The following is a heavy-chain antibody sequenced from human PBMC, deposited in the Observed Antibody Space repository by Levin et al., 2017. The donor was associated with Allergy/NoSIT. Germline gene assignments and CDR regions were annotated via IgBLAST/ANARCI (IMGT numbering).Heavy chain of an antibody. Sequence: GGSLRLSCEASGFTFRTYDMHWVRQVAGKRLEWVSAIGTASDTYYGDSVKGRCTTARENAKNSLYLQMSRLGPGDTGVYYCAREGFGDFGMWAGLAAWGQGTPVTVAS. D-gene: IGHD3-16*01. V-gene: IGHV3-13*01. J-gene: IGHJ4*03. CDR2: IGTASDT. CDR3: AREGFGDFGMWAGLAA. CDR1: GFTFRTYD.